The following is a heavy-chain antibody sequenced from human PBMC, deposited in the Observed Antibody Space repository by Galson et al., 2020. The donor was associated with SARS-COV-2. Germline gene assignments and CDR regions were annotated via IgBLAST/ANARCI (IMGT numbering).Heavy chain of an antibody. V-gene: IGHV4-39*01. CDR1: GGSISSASYY. J-gene: IGHJ4*02. CDR2: IFYSGST. CDR3: VRNYRQWLVSGGYYFDY. Sequence: SETLSLTCTVSGGSISSASYYWGWIRQPPGKGLEWIGSIFYSGSTYYNPSLKSRVTIYVDTSKNQFFLKLSSVTAADTAVYYCVRNYRQWLVSGGYYFDYWGQGTLVTVSS. D-gene: IGHD6-19*01.